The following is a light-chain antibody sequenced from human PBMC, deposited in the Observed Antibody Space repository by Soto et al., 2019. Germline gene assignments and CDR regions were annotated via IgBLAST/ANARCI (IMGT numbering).Light chain of an antibody. CDR3: QQHDTYYT. V-gene: IGKV1-5*01. J-gene: IGKJ2*01. CDR1: QSISNW. Sequence: DIQMTQSPSTLSASVGDRVTITCRASQSISNWLAWYQQKPGKAPTLLIYHVSRLESEVPSRFSGTGSGTEFTLTSNSTQPDDFATYYCQQHDTYYTFGQGPKVDI. CDR2: HVS.